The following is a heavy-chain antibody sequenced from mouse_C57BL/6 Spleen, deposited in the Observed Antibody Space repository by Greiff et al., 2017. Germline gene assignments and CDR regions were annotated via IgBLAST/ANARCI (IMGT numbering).Heavy chain of an antibody. CDR1: GYAFSSSW. CDR3: ARSFITTVVEGWYYDV. Sequence: VQLQQSGPELVKPGASVKISCKASGYAFSSSWMNWVKQRPGKGLEWIGRIYPGDGDTNYNGKFKGKATLTADKSSSTAYMQLSGLTSEDSAVYFCARSFITTVVEGWYYDVWGTGTTVTVSS. CDR2: IYPGDGDT. D-gene: IGHD1-1*01. V-gene: IGHV1-82*01. J-gene: IGHJ1*03.